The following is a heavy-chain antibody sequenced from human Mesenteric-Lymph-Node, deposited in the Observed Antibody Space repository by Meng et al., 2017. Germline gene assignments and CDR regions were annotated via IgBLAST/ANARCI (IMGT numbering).Heavy chain of an antibody. J-gene: IGHJ6*02. CDR1: GFTLSSYW. CDR3: ARVMARGTYYYYYGMDV. CDR2: IKEDGSDK. V-gene: IGHV3-7*03. Sequence: GESLKISCVASGFTLSSYWMSWVRQVPEKGLEWVANIKEDGSDKYYPDSMKGRFTISRDNAKNSLYLQMNSLRAEDTALYYCARVMARGTYYYYYGMDVWGQGTTVTVSS. D-gene: IGHD3-10*01.